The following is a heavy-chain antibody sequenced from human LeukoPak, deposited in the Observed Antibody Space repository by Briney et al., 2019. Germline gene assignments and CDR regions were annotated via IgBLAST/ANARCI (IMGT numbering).Heavy chain of an antibody. V-gene: IGHV1-18*01. D-gene: IGHD3-22*01. Sequence: ASVKVSRKASGYTFTRYGISWVRQAPGQGLEWMGWISAYNGNTNYAQKLQGRVTMTTDTSTSTAYMELRSLRSDDTAVYYCARDLADSSGYYPWYFDYWGQGTLVTVSS. CDR1: GYTFTRYG. CDR3: ARDLADSSGYYPWYFDY. J-gene: IGHJ4*02. CDR2: ISAYNGNT.